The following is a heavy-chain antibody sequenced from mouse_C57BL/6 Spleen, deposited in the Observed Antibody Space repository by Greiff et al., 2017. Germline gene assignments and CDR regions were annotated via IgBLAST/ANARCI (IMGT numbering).Heavy chain of an antibody. Sequence: VQLQQSGAELVRPGASVKLSCTASGFNIKDDYMHWVKQRPEQGLEWIGWIDPENGDTEYASKFQGEATITADTSSNTAHLQLSSLTSEDTAVYYCTRLGLAYWGQGTLVTVSA. V-gene: IGHV14-4*01. J-gene: IGHJ3*01. CDR1: GFNIKDDY. CDR3: TRLGLAY. CDR2: IDPENGDT. D-gene: IGHD4-1*01.